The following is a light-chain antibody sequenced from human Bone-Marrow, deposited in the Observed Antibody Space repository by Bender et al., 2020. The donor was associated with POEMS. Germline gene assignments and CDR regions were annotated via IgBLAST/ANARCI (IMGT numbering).Light chain of an antibody. CDR2: EGT. CDR3: CSYASSTTVTV. CDR1: SSHGETYNL. V-gene: IGLV2-23*01. Sequence: QSALTQPASVSGSPGQSITISCTGISSHGETYNLVSWYQQHPGKAPKLIMYEGTKRPSGVSNRFSGSRSGNTASLTISGLQAEDEADYYCCSYASSTTVTVFGSGTRVTVL. J-gene: IGLJ1*01.